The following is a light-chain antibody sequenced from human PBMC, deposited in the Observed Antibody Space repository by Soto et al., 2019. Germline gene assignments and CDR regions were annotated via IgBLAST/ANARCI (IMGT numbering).Light chain of an antibody. CDR2: GAS. CDR1: QSVSSN. CDR3: QQYNNWPPLT. Sequence: EIVMTQSPATLSVSPGERDTLSCRASQSVSSNLAWYQQKPGQAPRLLIYGASTRATGIPARFSGSGSGTEFTLTISRLQSEDFAVYYCQQYNNWPPLTFGGGTKVEIK. J-gene: IGKJ4*01. V-gene: IGKV3-15*01.